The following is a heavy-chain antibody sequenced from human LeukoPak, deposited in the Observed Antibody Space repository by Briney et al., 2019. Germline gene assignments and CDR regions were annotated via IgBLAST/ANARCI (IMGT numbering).Heavy chain of an antibody. Sequence: GGSLRLSCAASGFTFSSYAMTWVRQGPGKGLEWVSLIRGNSGSTFYADSVKGRFTISRDNSKNTLFLQMNSLRAEDTAVYYCASLVVVIYWGQGTMVTVSS. CDR2: IRGNSGST. V-gene: IGHV3-23*01. CDR1: GFTFSSYA. CDR3: ASLVVVIY. J-gene: IGHJ4*02. D-gene: IGHD3-22*01.